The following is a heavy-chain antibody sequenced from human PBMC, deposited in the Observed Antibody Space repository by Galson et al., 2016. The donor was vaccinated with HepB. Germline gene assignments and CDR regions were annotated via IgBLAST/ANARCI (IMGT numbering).Heavy chain of an antibody. V-gene: IGHV2-5*02. CDR2: IYWDNDK. Sequence: PALVKPTQTLTLTCPFSGFSLTTSGLGVGWIRQPPGKALEWLALIYWDNDKRYSPSLRSRLTITKDTSKNQVVRTMANMDPVDTATFYCAHRPEDRGGSPFDYWGQGTLVTVSS. J-gene: IGHJ4*02. CDR3: AHRPEDRGGSPFDY. D-gene: IGHD2-15*01. CDR1: GFSLTTSGLG.